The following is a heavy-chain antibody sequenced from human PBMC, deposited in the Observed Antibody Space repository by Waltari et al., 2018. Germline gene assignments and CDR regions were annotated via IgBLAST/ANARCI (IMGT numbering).Heavy chain of an antibody. V-gene: IGHV4-61*09. J-gene: IGHJ4*02. CDR3: GRGGDGGYFDY. CDR2: IYPSGRT. D-gene: IGHD3-16*01. CDR1: GGSISSGSYY. Sequence: QVQLQESGPGLVKPSQTLSLTCTVSGGSISSGSYYWSWIRQPAGKGLEWIGYIYPSGRTNYTPPLKGRVTISVDTSKTRSSLKLGSVTAEETAGYSGGRGGDGGYFDYWGQGTLVTVSS.